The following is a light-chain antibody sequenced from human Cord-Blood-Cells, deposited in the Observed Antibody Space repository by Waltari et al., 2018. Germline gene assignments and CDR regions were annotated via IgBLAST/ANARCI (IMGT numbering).Light chain of an antibody. CDR1: QSISSY. CDR3: QQSYSTPFT. Sequence: DIQMTQSPSSLSASVGDRVTITCGASQSISSYLNWYQQKPGKAPKLPIYAASSLQSGVPSRFSGSGSGTDFTLTISSLQPEDFATYYCQQSYSTPFTFGPATKVDIK. CDR2: AAS. V-gene: IGKV1-39*01. J-gene: IGKJ3*01.